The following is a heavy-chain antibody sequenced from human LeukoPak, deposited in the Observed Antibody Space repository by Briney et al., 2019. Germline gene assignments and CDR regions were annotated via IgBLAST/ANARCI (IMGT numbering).Heavy chain of an antibody. CDR2: IYYSGST. CDR3: ARGRSSSFTDF. J-gene: IGHJ4*02. V-gene: IGHV4-59*01. D-gene: IGHD2-2*01. CDR1: GGSISSYY. Sequence: PSETLSLTCTVSGGSISSYYWSWIRQPPGKGLEWIGYIYYSGSTNYNPSLKSRVTISVDTSKNQFSLKLSSVTAADTAVYYCARGRSSSFTDFWGQGTLVAVSS.